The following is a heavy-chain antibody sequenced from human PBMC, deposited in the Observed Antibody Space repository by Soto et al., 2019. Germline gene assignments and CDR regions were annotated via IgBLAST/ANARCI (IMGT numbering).Heavy chain of an antibody. Sequence: QVQLVESGGGVVQPGRSLRLSCAASGFTFSSYGMHWVRQAPGKGLEWVAVIWYDGSNKYYADSVKGRFTISRDNYKNTLYLQMNSLRAEDTAVYYCARDLWGSYCSGYYYGMDVWGQGTTVTVSS. V-gene: IGHV3-33*01. D-gene: IGHD1-26*01. CDR1: GFTFSSYG. CDR2: IWYDGSNK. J-gene: IGHJ6*02. CDR3: ARDLWGSYCSGYYYGMDV.